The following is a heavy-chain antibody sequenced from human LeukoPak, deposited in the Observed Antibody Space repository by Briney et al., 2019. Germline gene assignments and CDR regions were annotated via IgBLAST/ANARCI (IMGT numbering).Heavy chain of an antibody. Sequence: PGGSLRLSCAASGFTFSSHWMNWVRQVPGKGLEWVSAISGSGGSTYYADSVKGRFTISRDNSKNTLYLQMNSLRAEDTAVYYCAKDLYYYGSGSKSNLVDYWGQGTLVTVSS. CDR3: AKDLYYYGSGSKSNLVDY. CDR1: GFTFSSHW. D-gene: IGHD3-10*01. J-gene: IGHJ4*02. CDR2: ISGSGGST. V-gene: IGHV3-23*01.